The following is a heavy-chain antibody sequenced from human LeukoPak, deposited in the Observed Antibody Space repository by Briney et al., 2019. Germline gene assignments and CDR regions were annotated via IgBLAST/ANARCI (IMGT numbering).Heavy chain of an antibody. CDR2: ISGSGGST. Sequence: GSLRLSCAASGFTFSSYAMSWVRQAPGKGLEWVSAISGSGGSTYYADSVKGRFTISRDNSKNTLYLQMNSLRAEDTAVYYCAKVLYGDYDLDYWGQGTLVTVSS. V-gene: IGHV3-23*01. CDR1: GFTFSSYA. J-gene: IGHJ4*02. D-gene: IGHD4-17*01. CDR3: AKVLYGDYDLDY.